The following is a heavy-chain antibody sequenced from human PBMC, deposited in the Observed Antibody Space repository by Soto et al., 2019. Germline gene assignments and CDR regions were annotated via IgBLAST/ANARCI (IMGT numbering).Heavy chain of an antibody. J-gene: IGHJ3*02. Sequence: SQTLSLTCAISGDSVSSNSAAWNWIRQSPSRGLEWLGRTYYRSKWYNDYAVSVKSRIIINPDTSKNQFSLQLNSVTPEGTAVYYCARVPHWGSDDTFDIWGQGTMVTVSS. CDR3: ARVPHWGSDDTFDI. CDR2: TYYRSKWYN. D-gene: IGHD7-27*01. V-gene: IGHV6-1*01. CDR1: GDSVSSNSAA.